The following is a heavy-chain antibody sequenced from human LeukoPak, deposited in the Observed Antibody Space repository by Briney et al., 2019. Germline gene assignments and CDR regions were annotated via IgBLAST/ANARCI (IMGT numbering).Heavy chain of an antibody. V-gene: IGHV3-66*01. Sequence: GGSLRLSCAASGFTVSSNYMSWVRQAPGKGLEWVSVIYSGGSTYYADSVKGRFTISRDNSKNTLYLQMNSLRAEDTAVYYCARKPASYSYYYYGMDVWGQGTTVTVSS. J-gene: IGHJ6*02. CDR1: GFTVSSNY. CDR3: ARKPASYSYYYYGMDV. D-gene: IGHD4-11*01. CDR2: IYSGGST.